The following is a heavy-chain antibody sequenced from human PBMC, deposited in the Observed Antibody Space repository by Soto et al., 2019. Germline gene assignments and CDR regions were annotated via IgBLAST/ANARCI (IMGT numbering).Heavy chain of an antibody. Sequence: QVQLQQWGAGLLKPSETLSLTCAVYGGSFSGYYWSWIRQPPGKGLEWIGEINHSGSTNYNPSLKSRGTISVDTSKNQLSLKLSSVTAADTAVYYCGLRPNYGSGLYYYYGMDVWGQGTTVTVSS. V-gene: IGHV4-34*01. CDR1: GGSFSGYY. CDR2: INHSGST. D-gene: IGHD3-10*01. J-gene: IGHJ6*02. CDR3: GLRPNYGSGLYYYYGMDV.